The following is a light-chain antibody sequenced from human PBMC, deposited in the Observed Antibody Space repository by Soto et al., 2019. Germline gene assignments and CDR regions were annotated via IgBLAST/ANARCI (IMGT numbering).Light chain of an antibody. Sequence: PGQSITISCTGTSSDVGAYYSVSWYQHHPGKAPKLIIYGVTNRPSGVSNRFSGSKSGNTASLTISGLQAEDEADYHCSSYTSGSSHYVFGTGTKVTVL. CDR1: SSDVGAYYS. CDR2: GVT. J-gene: IGLJ1*01. V-gene: IGLV2-14*01. CDR3: SSYTSGSSHYV.